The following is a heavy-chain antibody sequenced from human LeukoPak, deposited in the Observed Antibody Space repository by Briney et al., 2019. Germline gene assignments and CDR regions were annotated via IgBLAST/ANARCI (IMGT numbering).Heavy chain of an antibody. Sequence: SETLSLTCTVSGGSISSYYWSWIRQPPGKGLEWIGYLYNTRNTYYNPSLKSRVTISVDTSKNQFSLKVSSVTAADTAVYYCAREKNGNEPFDYWGQGTLVTVSS. J-gene: IGHJ4*02. V-gene: IGHV4-59*01. D-gene: IGHD4-23*01. CDR2: LYNTRNT. CDR1: GGSISSYY. CDR3: AREKNGNEPFDY.